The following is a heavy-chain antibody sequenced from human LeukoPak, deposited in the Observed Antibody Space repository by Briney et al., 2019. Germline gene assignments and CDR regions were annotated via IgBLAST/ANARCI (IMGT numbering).Heavy chain of an antibody. CDR2: IYSGGST. CDR3: AKDWYSGSSRAFDY. Sequence: AGGSLRLSCAASGFTVSSNYMSWVRQAPGKGLEWVSVIYSGGSTYYADSVKGRFTISRHNSKNTLYLQMNSLRAEDTAVYYCAKDWYSGSSRAFDYWGQGTLVTVSS. J-gene: IGHJ4*02. V-gene: IGHV3-53*04. CDR1: GFTVSSNY. D-gene: IGHD1-26*01.